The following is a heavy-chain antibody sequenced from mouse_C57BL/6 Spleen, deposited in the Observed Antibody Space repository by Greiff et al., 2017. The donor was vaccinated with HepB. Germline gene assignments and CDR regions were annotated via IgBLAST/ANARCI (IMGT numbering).Heavy chain of an antibody. Sequence: QVQLQQPGAELVRPGSSVKLSCKASGYTFTSYWMHWVKQRPIQGLEWIGNIDPSDSDTHYNQKFKDKATLAVDNSSSTAYMQLSSLTSEDSAVYYCARGLGRRGTSTYYFDYWGQGTTLTVSS. CDR2: IDPSDSDT. J-gene: IGHJ2*01. V-gene: IGHV1-52*01. D-gene: IGHD2-14*01. CDR3: ARGLGRRGTSTYYFDY. CDR1: GYTFTSYW.